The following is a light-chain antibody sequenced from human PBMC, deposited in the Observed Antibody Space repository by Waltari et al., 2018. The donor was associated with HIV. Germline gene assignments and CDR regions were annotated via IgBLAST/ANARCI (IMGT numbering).Light chain of an antibody. CDR1: QSILHSYSNRDS. CDR2: WAS. V-gene: IGKV4-1*01. CDR3: QQYYSSPPT. Sequence: DIVMTQSPDSLAVSLGERDTINCKSSQSILHSYSNRDSLAWYQQTPAQPPNLLIYWASTREAGVPDRLSGSGSGTDFTLTISSLQSEDVAVYYCQQYYSSPPTFGPGTKVHIK. J-gene: IGKJ3*01.